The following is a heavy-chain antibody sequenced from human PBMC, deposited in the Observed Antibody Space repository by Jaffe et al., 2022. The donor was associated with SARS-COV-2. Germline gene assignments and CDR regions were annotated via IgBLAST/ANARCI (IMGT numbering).Heavy chain of an antibody. CDR1: GYTFMNYY. CDR2: INPRSVGA. V-gene: IGHV1-46*01. CDR3: ARGRGSGSYYDAFDM. Sequence: QVQLVQSGAEVKKPGASVKVSCKASGYTFMNYYMHWVRQAPGQGLEWMGIINPRSVGATYAQNFQGRVTMTTDTFTNTVYLDLSSLTSEDTAVYYCARGRGSGSYYDAFDMWGQGTVVTVSS. D-gene: IGHD3-10*01. J-gene: IGHJ3*02.